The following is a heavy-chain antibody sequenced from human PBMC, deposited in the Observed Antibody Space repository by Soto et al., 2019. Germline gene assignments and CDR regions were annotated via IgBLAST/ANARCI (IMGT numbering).Heavy chain of an antibody. CDR3: ARGPYLKTSLFDY. Sequence: ALSLPRSVSGGWIDTAGYSWSWIRQPPGKGLDWIGYIRRSGTYYDPSLKTRVTISVDMSKKQFSLKVTSVSAADTAVYYCARGPYLKTSLFDYWGQGKMVTVSS. V-gene: IGHV4-30-2*01. J-gene: IGHJ4*01. CDR1: GGWIDTAGYS. D-gene: IGHD2-2*02. CDR2: IRRSGT.